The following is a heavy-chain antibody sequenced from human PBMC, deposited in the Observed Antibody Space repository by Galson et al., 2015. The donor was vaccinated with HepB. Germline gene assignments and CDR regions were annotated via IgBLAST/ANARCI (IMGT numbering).Heavy chain of an antibody. CDR2: ISSSSSYI. V-gene: IGHV3-21*01. CDR3: ARDGPSQGTGRLVGYFQH. CDR1: GFTFSSYS. D-gene: IGHD2-8*02. Sequence: SLRLSCAASGFTFSSYSMNWDRQAPGKGLEWVSSISSSSSYIYYADSVKGRFTISRDNAKNSLYLQMNSLRAEDTAVYYCARDGPSQGTGRLVGYFQHWGQGTLVTVSS. J-gene: IGHJ1*01.